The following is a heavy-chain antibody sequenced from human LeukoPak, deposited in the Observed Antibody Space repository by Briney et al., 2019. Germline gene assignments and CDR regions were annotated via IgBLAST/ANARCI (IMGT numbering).Heavy chain of an antibody. CDR2: IKTDGSST. CDR1: GFTFSSFW. Sequence: PGGSLRLSCLASGFTFSSFWMQWVRQTAGGGLVWVSRIKTDGSSTDHAGSVKGRFTISRDNARNTLYLQMDTLRVEDTAVYSCVRETRIGSSGTQGWFDPWGQGTLVTVSS. D-gene: IGHD1-1*01. J-gene: IGHJ5*02. CDR3: VRETRIGSSGTQGWFDP. V-gene: IGHV3-74*01.